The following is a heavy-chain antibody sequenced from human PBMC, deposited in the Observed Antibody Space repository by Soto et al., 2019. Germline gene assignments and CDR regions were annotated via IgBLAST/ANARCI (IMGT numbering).Heavy chain of an antibody. V-gene: IGHV4-34*01. CDR2: INHYGNT. CDR3: ARGHGWGIHRYRLAN. J-gene: IGHJ4*02. D-gene: IGHD3-16*02. CDR1: GASFTTYH. Sequence: PSETLSLTCAVYGASFTTYHWNLIRQSRGKGLEGIEEINHYGNTNHNPSLQSRITMSIDKSKNQFSLRLTSATAADTAVYYCARGHGWGIHRYRLANWGQGTMVTVSS.